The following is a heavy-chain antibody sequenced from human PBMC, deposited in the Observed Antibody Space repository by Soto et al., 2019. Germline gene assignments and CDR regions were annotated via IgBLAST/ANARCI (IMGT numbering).Heavy chain of an antibody. CDR1: GDTFTSYY. J-gene: IGHJ4*02. V-gene: IGHV1-46*01. CDR2: INPSGGST. CDR3: SRGYTSRDQLGNLPGAF. Sequence: QVQLVQSGAEVMQPGASVKVSCKASGDTFTSYYIQWVRQAPGQGLEWMGIINPSGGSTNYAQTFQGRVTMTRDKSTSTVYMELSSLRSEDTAIYYGSRGYTSRDQLGNLPGAFWGQGTLVTVSS. D-gene: IGHD1-1*01.